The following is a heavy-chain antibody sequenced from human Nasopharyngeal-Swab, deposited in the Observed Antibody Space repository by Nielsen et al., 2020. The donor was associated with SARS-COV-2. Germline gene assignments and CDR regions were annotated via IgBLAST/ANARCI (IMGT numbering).Heavy chain of an antibody. V-gene: IGHV4-59*01. Sequence: SETLSLTCTVSGGSISSYYWSWIRQPPGKGLEWIGYIYYSGSTNYNPSLKSRVTISVDTSKNQFSLKLSSVTAADTAVYYCAREGHTGSVVDYWGQGILVTVSS. CDR1: GGSISSYY. D-gene: IGHD2-15*01. CDR3: AREGHTGSVVDY. CDR2: IYYSGST. J-gene: IGHJ4*02.